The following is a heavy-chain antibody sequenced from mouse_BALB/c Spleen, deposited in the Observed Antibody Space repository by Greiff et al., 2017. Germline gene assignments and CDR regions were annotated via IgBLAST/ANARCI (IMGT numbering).Heavy chain of an antibody. J-gene: IGHJ1*01. V-gene: IGHV5-6-3*01. Sequence: EVQRVESGGGLVQPGGSLKLSCAASGFTFSSYGMSWVRQTPDKRLELVATINSNAGSTYYPDSVKGRFTISRDNAKNTLYLQMSSLKSDDTAMYYCARDAITTEVAWYFDVWGAGTTVTVSS. CDR3: ARDAITTEVAWYFDV. CDR2: INSNAGST. CDR1: GFTFSSYG. D-gene: IGHD1-1*01.